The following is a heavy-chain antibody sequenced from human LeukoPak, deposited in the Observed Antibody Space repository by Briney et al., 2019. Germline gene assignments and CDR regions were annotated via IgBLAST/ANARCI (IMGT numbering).Heavy chain of an antibody. CDR1: GGSFSGYY. D-gene: IGHD3-22*01. V-gene: IGHV4-34*01. Sequence: SETLSLTCAVYGGSFSGYYWSWIRQPPGKGLEWIGEINHSGSTNYNPSLKSRVTISVDTSKNQFSLKLSSVTAADTAVYYCAKTRRITMMNWFDPWGQGTLVTVSS. CDR3: AKTRRITMMNWFDP. J-gene: IGHJ5*02. CDR2: INHSGST.